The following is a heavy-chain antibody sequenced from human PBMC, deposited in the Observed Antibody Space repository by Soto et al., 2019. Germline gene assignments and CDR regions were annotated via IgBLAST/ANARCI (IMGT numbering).Heavy chain of an antibody. V-gene: IGHV3-30-3*01. CDR2: ISYDGSNK. J-gene: IGHJ4*02. Sequence: GGSLRLSCAASGFTFSSYAMHWVRQAPGKGLEWVAVISYDGSNKYYADSVKGRFTISRDNSKNTLYLQMNSLRAEDTAVYYCARDPQTVKYSGSYYFDYWGQGTLVTVSS. CDR3: ARDPQTVKYSGSYYFDY. CDR1: GFTFSSYA. D-gene: IGHD1-26*01.